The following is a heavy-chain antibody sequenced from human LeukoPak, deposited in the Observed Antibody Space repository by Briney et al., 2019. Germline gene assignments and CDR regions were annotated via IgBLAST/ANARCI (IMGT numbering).Heavy chain of an antibody. CDR3: AGSSSSWYQVY. CDR1: GGSISSSSYY. V-gene: IGHV4-39*01. Sequence: SETLSLTCTVSGGSISSSSYYWGWIRQPPGKGLEWIGNIYYSGSTYYNPSLKSRVTISVDTSKNQFSLKLSSVTAADTAVYYCAGSSSSWYQVYWGQGTLVTVSS. D-gene: IGHD6-13*01. J-gene: IGHJ4*02. CDR2: IYYSGST.